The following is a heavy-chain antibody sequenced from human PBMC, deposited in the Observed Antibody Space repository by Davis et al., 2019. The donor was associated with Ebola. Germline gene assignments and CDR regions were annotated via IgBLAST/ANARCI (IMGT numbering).Heavy chain of an antibody. CDR2: IKQDGSEK. J-gene: IGHJ4*02. Sequence: GESLKISCAASGFTFSSYWMAWVRQAPGKGLEWVANIKQDGSEKYHVDSVKGRFTISRDNAKNSLYLQMSSLRAEDTAVYYCARQHDPSTPAPGFWGQGTLVTVSS. CDR3: ARQHDPSTPAPGF. D-gene: IGHD5/OR15-5a*01. CDR1: GFTFSSYW. V-gene: IGHV3-7*01.